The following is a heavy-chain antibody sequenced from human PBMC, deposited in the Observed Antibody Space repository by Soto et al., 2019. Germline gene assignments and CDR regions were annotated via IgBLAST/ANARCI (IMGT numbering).Heavy chain of an antibody. D-gene: IGHD3-10*01. CDR2: INYDGYS. J-gene: IGHJ6*02. Sequence: QVQLQESGPGLVKPSETLSLTCTVSGGSITNYYCSWFRQPPGKGLEWIGYINYDGYSAYNLSLKGRVTMPMDASKTQFSLMLESVTATDTAVYYCARHGFGPLHGLVDVWGPGTTVIVAS. CDR1: GGSITNYY. CDR3: ARHGFGPLHGLVDV. V-gene: IGHV4-59*08.